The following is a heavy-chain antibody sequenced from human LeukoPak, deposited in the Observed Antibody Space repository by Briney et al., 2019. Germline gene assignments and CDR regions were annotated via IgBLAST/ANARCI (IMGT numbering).Heavy chain of an antibody. CDR2: IIPIFGTA. J-gene: IGHJ4*02. D-gene: IGHD3-10*01. CDR1: GGTFSSYA. CDR3: AKTQKGVRGVLDY. V-gene: IGHV1-69*06. Sequence: SVKVSCKASGGTFSSYAISWVRQAPGQGLEWMGGIIPIFGTANYAQKFQGRVTITADKSTSTAYMELSSLRSEDTAVYYCAKTQKGVRGVLDYWGQGTLVTVSS.